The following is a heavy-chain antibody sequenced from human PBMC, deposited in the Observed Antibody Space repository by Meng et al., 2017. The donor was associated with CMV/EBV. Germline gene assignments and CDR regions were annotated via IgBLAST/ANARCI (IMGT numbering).Heavy chain of an antibody. CDR1: GGSISSSSYY. Sequence: SETLSLTCTVSGGSISSSSYYWGWIRQPPGKGREWIGSIYYSGSTYYNPSLKSRVTISVDTSKNQFSLKLSSVTAADTAVYYCARSGYCSSTSCYRLQNYYYYYGMDVWGQGTTVTVSS. D-gene: IGHD2-2*02. CDR3: ARSGYCSSTSCYRLQNYYYYYGMDV. V-gene: IGHV4-39*07. CDR2: IYYSGST. J-gene: IGHJ6*02.